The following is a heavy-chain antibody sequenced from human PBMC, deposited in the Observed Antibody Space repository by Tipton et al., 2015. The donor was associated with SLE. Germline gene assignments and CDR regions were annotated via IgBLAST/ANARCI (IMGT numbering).Heavy chain of an antibody. J-gene: IGHJ4*02. CDR1: GASISSSNYY. D-gene: IGHD5/OR15-5a*01. Sequence: TLSLTCTVSGASISSSNYYWGWIRQPPGRGLGRIGTIYNSGYTFYNPSLKSRVTISVDSSKNQFSLKLNSVTAADTAVYYCARSTGNPLPFDLWGQGTLVSVSS. CDR2: IYNSGYT. V-gene: IGHV4-39*07. CDR3: ARSTGNPLPFDL.